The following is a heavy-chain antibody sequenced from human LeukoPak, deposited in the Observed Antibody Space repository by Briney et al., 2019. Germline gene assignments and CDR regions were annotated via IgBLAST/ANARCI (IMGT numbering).Heavy chain of an antibody. CDR1: GGSFSGYY. J-gene: IGHJ4*02. CDR3: ARGRRSASPIATFNY. D-gene: IGHD6-13*01. Sequence: SETLSLTCAVYGGSFSGYYWSWIRLPPGKGLEWIGEINHSGSTNYNPSLKSRVTISVDTSKNQFSLKLSSVTAADTAVYYCARGRRSASPIATFNYWGQGTLVTVSS. CDR2: INHSGST. V-gene: IGHV4-34*01.